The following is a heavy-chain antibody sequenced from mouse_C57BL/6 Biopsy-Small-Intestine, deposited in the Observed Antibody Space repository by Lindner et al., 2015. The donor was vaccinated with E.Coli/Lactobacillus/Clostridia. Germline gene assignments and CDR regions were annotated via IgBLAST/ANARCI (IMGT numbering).Heavy chain of an antibody. CDR1: GYSFTGYY. J-gene: IGHJ2*01. CDR3: ASLTGTKGYFDY. CDR2: IYPYNGLS. V-gene: IGHV1-31*01. Sequence: VQLQESGPELVKPGASVKISCKASGYSFTGYYMNWVKQSHGNILDWIGYIYPYNGLSSYNQKFKGKATLTVDKSSSTAHMELRSLTSEDSAVYHCASLTGTKGYFDYWGQGTTLTVSS. D-gene: IGHD4-1*01.